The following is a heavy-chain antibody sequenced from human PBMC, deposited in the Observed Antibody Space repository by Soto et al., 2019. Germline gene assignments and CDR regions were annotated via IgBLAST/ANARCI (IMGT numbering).Heavy chain of an antibody. Sequence: PGGAQRHSCAASGFNFSDYYMSWIRQAPGKGLEWVSYISNSGPNIYYADSLKGRFTISRDNAKNSLYLQMHSLRAEDTAVYYCARGGYSYGYFGYWGQGTLVTVAS. CDR1: GFNFSDYY. D-gene: IGHD5-18*01. J-gene: IGHJ4*02. CDR2: ISNSGPNI. CDR3: ARGGYSYGYFGY. V-gene: IGHV3-11*01.